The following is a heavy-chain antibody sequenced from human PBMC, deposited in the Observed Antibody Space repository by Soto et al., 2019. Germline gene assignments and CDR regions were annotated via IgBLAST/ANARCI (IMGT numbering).Heavy chain of an antibody. J-gene: IGHJ1*01. CDR3: ARGGIGDFQH. CDR1: GYTFTGYY. D-gene: IGHD3-10*01. Sequence: GPSVKVSCKASGYTFTGYYMHCVRQAPGQGLEWMGWINPNSGGTNYAQKFQGWVTMTRNTSISTAYMELSSLRSEDTAVYYCARGGIGDFQHWGQGTLVTVSS. CDR2: INPNSGGT. V-gene: IGHV1-2*04.